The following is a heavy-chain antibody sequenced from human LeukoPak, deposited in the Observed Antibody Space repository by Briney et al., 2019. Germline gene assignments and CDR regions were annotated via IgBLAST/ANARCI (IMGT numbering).Heavy chain of an antibody. J-gene: IGHJ6*03. CDR2: IIPIFGTA. CDR1: GGTFSSYA. D-gene: IGHD3-22*01. Sequence: SVKVSCKASGGTFSSYAISWVRQAPGQGLEWMGGIIPIFGTANYAQKFQGRVTITADKSTSAAYMELSSLRSEDTAVYYCARDYYDSSRPDSGYYYYMDVWGKGTTVTVSS. CDR3: ARDYYDSSRPDSGYYYYMDV. V-gene: IGHV1-69*06.